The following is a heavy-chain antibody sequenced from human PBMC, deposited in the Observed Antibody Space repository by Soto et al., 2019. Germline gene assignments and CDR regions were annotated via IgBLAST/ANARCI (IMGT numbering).Heavy chain of an antibody. J-gene: IGHJ6*02. Sequence: GGSLRLSCVASGFTFRTYTMNWVRQAPGKGLEWVSGIRGFSPYTFYAQSVKGRFTISRDNAKNSLYLQMNSLGVEDTAVYYCARDRGYDAHDYYYNAMDVWGQGTTVTVSS. CDR3: ARDRGYDAHDYYYNAMDV. CDR2: IRGFSPYT. D-gene: IGHD2-15*01. CDR1: GFTFRTYT. V-gene: IGHV3-21*01.